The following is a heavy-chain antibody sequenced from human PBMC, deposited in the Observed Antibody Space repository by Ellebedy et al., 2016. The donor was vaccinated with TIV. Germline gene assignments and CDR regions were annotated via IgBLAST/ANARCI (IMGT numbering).Heavy chain of an antibody. Sequence: ASVKVSCKASGYTFTGYYMHWVRQAPGQGLEWMGWINPNSGGTNYAQKFQGRVTMTRDTSIGTAYMELSRLRSDDTAVYYCARSVADEVSYYYYYYGMDVWGQGTTVTVSS. CDR1: GYTFTGYY. CDR2: INPNSGGT. CDR3: ARSVADEVSYYYYYYGMDV. V-gene: IGHV1-2*02. D-gene: IGHD6-19*01. J-gene: IGHJ6*02.